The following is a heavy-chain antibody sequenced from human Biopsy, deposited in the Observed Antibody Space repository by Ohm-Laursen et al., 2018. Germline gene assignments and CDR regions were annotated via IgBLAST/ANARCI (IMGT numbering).Heavy chain of an antibody. D-gene: IGHD1-26*01. J-gene: IGHJ6*02. CDR3: ARDPIVGSKADGMDV. CDR2: IWYDGSSE. CDR1: GFTFSVFA. V-gene: IGHV3-33*01. Sequence: SLRLSCTASGFTFSVFAMHWVRQAPGKGLEWVAIIWYDGSSEYYADSVKGRFTISRDNSKNTVYLQMNSLRVEDTAVYYCARDPIVGSKADGMDVWGQGTTVTVSS.